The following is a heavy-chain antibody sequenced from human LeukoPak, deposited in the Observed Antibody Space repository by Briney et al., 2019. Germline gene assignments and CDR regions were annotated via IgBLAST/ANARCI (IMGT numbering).Heavy chain of an antibody. J-gene: IGHJ2*01. CDR1: GFTFSDFY. CDR3: AICFNYWYFDL. V-gene: IGHV3-11*03. CDR2: ISSSSSYR. Sequence: PGGSLRLSCAASGFTFSDFYMSWIRQAPGKGLEWVSYISSSSSYRNHADSVKGRFTISRDNTKNSLYLQMNSLRSDDTAVYYCAICFNYWYFDLWGRGTLVTVSS. D-gene: IGHD2-15*01.